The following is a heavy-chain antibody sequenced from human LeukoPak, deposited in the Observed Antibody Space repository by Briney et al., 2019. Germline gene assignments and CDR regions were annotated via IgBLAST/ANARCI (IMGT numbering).Heavy chain of an antibody. J-gene: IGHJ4*02. CDR1: GFTFSSYG. V-gene: IGHV3-33*01. Sequence: GGSLRLSCAASGFTFSSYGMHWVRQAPGKGLEWVAVTWYDGSNKYYADSVKGRFTISRDNSKNTLYLQMNSLRAEDTAVYYCARDRRGGSCLDYWGQGTLVTVSS. CDR2: TWYDGSNK. CDR3: ARDRRGGSCLDY. D-gene: IGHD2-15*01.